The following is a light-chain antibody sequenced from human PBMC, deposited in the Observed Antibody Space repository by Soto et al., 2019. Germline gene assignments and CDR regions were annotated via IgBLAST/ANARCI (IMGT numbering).Light chain of an antibody. CDR1: QDITTY. J-gene: IGKJ2*01. Sequence: DIQMTQSPSSLSASVGDRVTITCQARQDITTYLNWFQQKPGKAPKLLIYGASNLETGVPSRFSGCGSGTDFTFAISSLQPEDIATDYCQQYDTIQYTFGQGTKLEIK. V-gene: IGKV1-33*01. CDR2: GAS. CDR3: QQYDTIQYT.